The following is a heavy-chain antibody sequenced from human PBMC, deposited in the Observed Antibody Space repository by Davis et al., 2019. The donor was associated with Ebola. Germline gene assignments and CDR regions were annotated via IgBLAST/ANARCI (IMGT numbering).Heavy chain of an antibody. CDR2: IYYSGST. J-gene: IGHJ6*02. CDR3: ARDLGTPSVYYYYGMDV. D-gene: IGHD2-2*01. Sequence: SETLSLTCTVSGGSISSYYWSWIRQPPGKGLEWIGYIYYSGSTNYNPSLKSRVTISVDTSKNQFSLKLSSVTAADTAVYYCARDLGTPSVYYYYGMDVWGQGTTVTVSS. V-gene: IGHV4-59*01. CDR1: GGSISSYY.